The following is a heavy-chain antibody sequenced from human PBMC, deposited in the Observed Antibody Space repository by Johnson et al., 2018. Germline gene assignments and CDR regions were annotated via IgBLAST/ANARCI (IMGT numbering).Heavy chain of an antibody. Sequence: TSYWIGWVRQMPGKGLEWMGIIYPGDSDTRYSPSSQGQVTISADKSISTAYLQWSSLTASDTAMYYCARSIAAAGIWFDPWGQGTLVTVSS. J-gene: IGHJ5*02. CDR3: ARSIAAAGIWFDP. CDR1: TSYW. D-gene: IGHD6-13*01. V-gene: IGHV5-51*01. CDR2: IYPGDSDT.